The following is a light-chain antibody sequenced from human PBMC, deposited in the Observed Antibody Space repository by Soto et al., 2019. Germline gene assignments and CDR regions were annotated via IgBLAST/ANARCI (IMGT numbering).Light chain of an antibody. J-gene: IGKJ1*01. CDR3: QQYNSFWT. Sequence: DIQMTQSPSTLSASVGDRVAITCRASQSINSWLAWYQQKPGKAPKLLIYDASNLESGVPSRFSGSGSGTEFTLSISSLQPVDFATYYCQQYNSFWTFGQGTKEEIK. CDR1: QSINSW. V-gene: IGKV1-5*01. CDR2: DAS.